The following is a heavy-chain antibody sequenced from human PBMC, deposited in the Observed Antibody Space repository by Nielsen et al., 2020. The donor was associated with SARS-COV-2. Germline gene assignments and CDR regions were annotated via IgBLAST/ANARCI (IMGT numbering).Heavy chain of an antibody. CDR2: INTNTGNP. D-gene: IGHD2-15*01. Sequence: ASVKVSCKASGYTFTSYAMNWVRQAPGQGLEWMGWINTNTGNPTYAQGFTERFVFSLDTSVSTAYLQISSLKAEDTAVYYCARDRCSGGSCYFDYWGQGTLVTVSS. J-gene: IGHJ4*02. V-gene: IGHV7-4-1*02. CDR1: GYTFTSYA. CDR3: ARDRCSGGSCYFDY.